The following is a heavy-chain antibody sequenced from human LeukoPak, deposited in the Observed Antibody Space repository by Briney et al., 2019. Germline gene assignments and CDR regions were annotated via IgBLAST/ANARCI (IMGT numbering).Heavy chain of an antibody. Sequence: SQTLSLTCTVSGGSISSGGYFWSWIRQHPGKGLECIGHIYYSGSTYYNPSLKSRVTISADTSKNQFSLKLSSVTAADTAVYYCARLSDGSGYYWWYFDYWGQGTLVTVSS. CDR1: GGSISSGGYF. CDR2: IYYSGST. V-gene: IGHV4-31*03. CDR3: ARLSDGSGYYWWYFDY. J-gene: IGHJ4*02. D-gene: IGHD3-22*01.